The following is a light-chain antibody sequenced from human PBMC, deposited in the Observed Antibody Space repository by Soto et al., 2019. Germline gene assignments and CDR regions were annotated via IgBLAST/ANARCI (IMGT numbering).Light chain of an antibody. J-gene: IGKJ5*01. CDR2: DAS. Sequence: AIQLTQSPSSLSASVGDRVTVTCRASQGIRYSLTWYQQKPGKPPRLVIYDASSLESGVPSRFSGSGSGTELSLAIRSLQPEDFATYYCQQYNIYPITFGQWTRLEIK. CDR1: QGIRYS. CDR3: QQYNIYPIT. V-gene: IGKV1-13*02.